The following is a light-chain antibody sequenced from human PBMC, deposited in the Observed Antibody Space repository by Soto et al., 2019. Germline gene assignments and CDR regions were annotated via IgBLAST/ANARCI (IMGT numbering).Light chain of an antibody. Sequence: EVVLTQSPAILSLSPGERATLSCRASQSIGSTLAWHQQRSGLAPRLLIYDASSRATGIPGSISGSGSGTDFTLTNSSLEVEDFAVYYCQHRGNWPAFGGGTKVEIK. CDR1: QSIGST. J-gene: IGKJ4*01. V-gene: IGKV3-11*01. CDR3: QHRGNWPA. CDR2: DAS.